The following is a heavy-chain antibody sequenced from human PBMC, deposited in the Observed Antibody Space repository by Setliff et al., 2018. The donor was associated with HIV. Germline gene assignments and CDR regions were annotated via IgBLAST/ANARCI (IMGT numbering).Heavy chain of an antibody. CDR2: ISSSSNTI. D-gene: IGHD6-19*01. J-gene: IGHJ6*03. CDR1: GFTFSVHS. V-gene: IGHV3-48*01. Sequence: GGSLRLSCAGSGFTFSVHSMIWVRQAPGKGLEWVSYISSSSNTIYYADSVKGRFTISRDNAKNSLYLQMNSLRAEDTAVYYCARDPGYSSGRYGLYYYYYMDVWGKGTTVTVSS. CDR3: ARDPGYSSGRYGLYYYYYMDV.